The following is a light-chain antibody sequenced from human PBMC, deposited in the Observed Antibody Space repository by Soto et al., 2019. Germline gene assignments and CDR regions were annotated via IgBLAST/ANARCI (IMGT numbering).Light chain of an antibody. J-gene: IGKJ5*01. CDR2: GAS. CDR1: QSVSIN. Sequence: GLTQSPGTLSLSPGERATLSCRASQSVSINLAWYQQKPGQAPRLLIYGASTRATGIPARFSGSGSGTDFTLIINRLDPEDSAVYYCQHNGRSFGQGTRLEIK. CDR3: QHNGRS. V-gene: IGKV3-20*01.